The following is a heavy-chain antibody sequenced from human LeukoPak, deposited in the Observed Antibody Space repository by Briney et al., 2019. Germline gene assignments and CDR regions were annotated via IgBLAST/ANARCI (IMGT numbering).Heavy chain of an antibody. Sequence: EWMGWINPNSGGTNYAQKFQGRVTMTRDTSISTAYMELSRLRSDDTAVYYCARDQSWFDAFDIWGQGTMVTVSS. V-gene: IGHV1-2*02. D-gene: IGHD3-9*01. CDR3: ARDQSWFDAFDI. CDR2: INPNSGGT. J-gene: IGHJ3*02.